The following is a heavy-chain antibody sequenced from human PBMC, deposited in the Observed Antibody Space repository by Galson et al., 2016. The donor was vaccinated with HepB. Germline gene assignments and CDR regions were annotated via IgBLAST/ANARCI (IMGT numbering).Heavy chain of an antibody. CDR2: MNPSGGGT. D-gene: IGHD3-22*01. CDR1: GNTFTNYY. Sequence: SVKVSCKASGNTFTNYYLHWVRQAPGQGLEWMGIMNPSGGGTTYAQKFQGRVTVTRDTSTTTVYMELSSLTSEDTAVYYCAREGDYYDSSGYGVDALDFRGQGTLVTVSS. CDR3: AREGDYYDSSGYGVDALDF. V-gene: IGHV1-46*01. J-gene: IGHJ3*01.